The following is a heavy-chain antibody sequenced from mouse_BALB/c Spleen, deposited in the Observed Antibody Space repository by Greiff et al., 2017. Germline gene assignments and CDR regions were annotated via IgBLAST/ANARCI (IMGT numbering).Heavy chain of an antibody. D-gene: IGHD2-2*01. CDR2: ISSGGSYT. J-gene: IGHJ4*01. CDR3: ARHRSHYGCERGGPYYAMDY. CDR1: GFTFSSYG. Sequence: EVKVVESGGDLVKPGGSLKLSCAASGFTFSSYGMSWVRQTPDKRLEWVATISSGGSYTYYPDSVKGRFTISRDNAKNTLYLQMSSLKSEDTAMYYCARHRSHYGCERGGPYYAMDYWGQGTSVTVSS. V-gene: IGHV5-6*01.